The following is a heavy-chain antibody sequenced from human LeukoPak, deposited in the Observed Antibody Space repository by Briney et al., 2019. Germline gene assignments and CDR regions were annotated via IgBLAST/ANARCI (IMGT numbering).Heavy chain of an antibody. CDR1: GGSISSYY. CDR3: ARAGYYADFDY. Sequence: PSETLSLTCTVSGGSISSYYWSWIRQPPGKGLEWIGYIYYSGSTNYNPSLKSRVTISVDASKNQFSLKLSSVTAADTAVYYCARAGYYADFDYWGQGTLVTVSS. J-gene: IGHJ4*02. D-gene: IGHD2-2*01. V-gene: IGHV4-59*01. CDR2: IYYSGST.